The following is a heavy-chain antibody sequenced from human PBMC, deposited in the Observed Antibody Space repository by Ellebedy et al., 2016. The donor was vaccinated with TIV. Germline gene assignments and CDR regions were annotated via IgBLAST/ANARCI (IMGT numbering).Heavy chain of an antibody. V-gene: IGHV1-69*13. CDR3: AREKDYYYGMDV. J-gene: IGHJ6*02. CDR2: IIPIFGTA. CDR1: GGTFSSYA. Sequence: SVKVSXKASGGTFSSYAISWVRQAPGQGLEWMGGIIPIFGTANYAQKFQGRVTITADESTSTAYMELSSLRSEDTAVYYGAREKDYYYGMDVWGQGTTVTVSS.